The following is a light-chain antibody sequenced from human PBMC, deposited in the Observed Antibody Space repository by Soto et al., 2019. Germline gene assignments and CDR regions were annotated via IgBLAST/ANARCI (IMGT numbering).Light chain of an antibody. V-gene: IGKV3-11*01. CDR2: DAS. CDR3: QQRKYWPPLT. CDR1: KSVDMY. J-gene: IGKJ5*01. Sequence: ETVLTQSPATLSLSPGERATLSCRASKSVDMYLAWYQKKPGQAPRLIIYDASNRAPGIPARCSGSGSVTDFTLTISSLEPEDFALYYCQQRKYWPPLTFGQGTRLEIK.